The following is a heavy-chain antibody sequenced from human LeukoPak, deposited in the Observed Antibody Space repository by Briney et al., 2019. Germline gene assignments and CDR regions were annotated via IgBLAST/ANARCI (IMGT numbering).Heavy chain of an antibody. CDR3: ARGLWAYYYSSGSYTSFDY. J-gene: IGHJ4*02. CDR2: IIPIFGTA. Sequence: ASVKVSCKASGGTFSSYAISWVRQAPGQGLEWMGGIIPIFGTANYAQKFQGRVTITADKSTSTAYMELSSLRSEDAAVYYCARGLWAYYYSSGSYTSFDYWGQGTLVTVSS. V-gene: IGHV1-69*06. D-gene: IGHD3-10*01. CDR1: GGTFSSYA.